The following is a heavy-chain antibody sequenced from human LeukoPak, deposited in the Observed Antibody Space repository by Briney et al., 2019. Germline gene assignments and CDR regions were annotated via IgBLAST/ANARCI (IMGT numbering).Heavy chain of an antibody. CDR2: IYYSGST. CDR1: GGSISSSSYY. Sequence: SETLSLTCTVSGGSISSSSYYWGWIRQPPGKGLEWIGSIYYSGSTYYNPSLKSRVTISVDTSKNQFSLKLSSVTAADTAVYYCARGGWFDPWGQGTLVTVSS. CDR3: ARGGWFDP. J-gene: IGHJ5*02. V-gene: IGHV4-39*07.